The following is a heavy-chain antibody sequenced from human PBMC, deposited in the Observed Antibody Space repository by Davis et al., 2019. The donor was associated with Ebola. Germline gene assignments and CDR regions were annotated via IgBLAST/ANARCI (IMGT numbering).Heavy chain of an antibody. V-gene: IGHV3-7*01. CDR2: IKHDGSEK. CDR3: ARRGGELLSPFGY. J-gene: IGHJ4*02. D-gene: IGHD3-10*01. Sequence: GESLKISCAASGSTVSSNYMSWVRQAPGKGLEWVANIKHDGSEKDYVDSVKGRFTISRDNAKNSLYLQMNSLRAEDTAMYFCARRGGELLSPFGYWGQGALVTVSS. CDR1: GSTVSSNY.